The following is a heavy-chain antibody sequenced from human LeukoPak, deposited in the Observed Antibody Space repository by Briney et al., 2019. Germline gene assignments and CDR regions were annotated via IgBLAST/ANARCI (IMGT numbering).Heavy chain of an antibody. D-gene: IGHD6-13*01. V-gene: IGHV5-51*01. J-gene: IGHJ5*02. Sequence: GESLKISCKGSGYSFTSYWIGWVRQMPGKGLEWMGSIYPGDSDTRYSPSFQGQVTISADKSISTAYLQWSSLKASDTAMYYCARLPTGSWYYNWFDPWGQGTLVTVSS. CDR2: IYPGDSDT. CDR3: ARLPTGSWYYNWFDP. CDR1: GYSFTSYW.